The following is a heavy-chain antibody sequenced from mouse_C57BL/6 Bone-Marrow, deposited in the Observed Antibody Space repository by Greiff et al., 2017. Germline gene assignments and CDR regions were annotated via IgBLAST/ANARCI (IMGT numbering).Heavy chain of an antibody. V-gene: IGHV1-82*01. D-gene: IGHD1-1*01. J-gene: IGHJ3*01. Sequence: QVQLQQSGPELVKPGASVKISCKASGYAFSSSWMNWVKQRPGKGLEWIGRIYPGDGDTNYNGKFKGKATLTADKSSSTADMQLSSLTSEDSAVYFCARDYYGSSAWFAYWGQGTLVTVSA. CDR3: ARDYYGSSAWFAY. CDR1: GYAFSSSW. CDR2: IYPGDGDT.